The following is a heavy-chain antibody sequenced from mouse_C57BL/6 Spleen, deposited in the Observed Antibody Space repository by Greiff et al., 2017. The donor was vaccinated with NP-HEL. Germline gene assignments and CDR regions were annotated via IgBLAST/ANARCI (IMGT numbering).Heavy chain of an antibody. CDR3: ARPLVATPFAY. D-gene: IGHD1-1*01. CDR2: ISSGSSTI. Sequence: EVMLVESGGGLVKPGGSLKLSCAASGFTFSDYGMHWVRQAPEKGLEWVAYISSGSSTIYYADTVKGRFTISRDNAKNTLFLQMTSLRSEDTAMYYCARPLVATPFAYWGQGTLVTVSA. J-gene: IGHJ3*01. CDR1: GFTFSDYG. V-gene: IGHV5-17*01.